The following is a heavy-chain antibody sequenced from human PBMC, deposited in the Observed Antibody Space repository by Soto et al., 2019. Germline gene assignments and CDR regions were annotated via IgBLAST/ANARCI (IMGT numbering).Heavy chain of an antibody. J-gene: IGHJ6*02. V-gene: IGHV1-69*01. Sequence: QVQLVQSGAGVKKPGSSLKVSCKASGGTFSSFAITWVRQAPGQGIEWMGGSIPIFGTANYAPKFQGRVTITADESTSTAYMELSSLRYDDTAVYYCARHLVGAAENYGMDVWGQGTTVTVSS. CDR3: ARHLVGAAENYGMDV. CDR1: GGTFSSFA. CDR2: SIPIFGTA. D-gene: IGHD2-21*01.